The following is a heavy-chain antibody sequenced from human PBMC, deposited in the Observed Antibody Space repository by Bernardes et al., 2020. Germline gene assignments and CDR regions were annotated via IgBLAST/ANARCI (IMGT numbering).Heavy chain of an antibody. CDR1: GFTFNSYW. CDR3: ARVRSGIDSSGYGV. Sequence: GGSLRLSCAASGFTFNSYWMHWIRQAPGKGLVWVSRISSDGSSTSYADSVKGRFTISRDNAKNTLYLQMDSLRAEDTAVYYCARVRSGIDSSGYGVWGQGTKVTVSS. D-gene: IGHD3-22*01. J-gene: IGHJ3*01. CDR2: ISSDGSST. V-gene: IGHV3-74*01.